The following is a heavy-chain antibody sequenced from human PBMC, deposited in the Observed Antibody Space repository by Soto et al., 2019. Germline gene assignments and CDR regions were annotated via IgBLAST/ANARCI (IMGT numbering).Heavy chain of an antibody. CDR3: ATSQLPKAALIAARVGTLFYYGMDV. V-gene: IGHV1-24*01. CDR2: FDPEDGET. D-gene: IGHD6-6*01. Sequence: ASVKVSCKVSGYTLTELSMHWVRQAPGKGLEWMGGFDPEDGETIYAQKFQGRVTMTEDTSTDTAYMELSSLRSEDTAVYYCATSQLPKAALIAARVGTLFYYGMDVWGQGTTVTVSS. J-gene: IGHJ6*02. CDR1: GYTLTELS.